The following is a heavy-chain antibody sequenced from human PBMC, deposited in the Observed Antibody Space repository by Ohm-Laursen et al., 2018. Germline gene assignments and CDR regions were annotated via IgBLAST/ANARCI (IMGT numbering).Heavy chain of an antibody. CDR3: ARAIEAAPFDY. D-gene: IGHD6-13*01. CDR2: ISGSGGST. Sequence: SLRLFCAASGFTFSSYAMSWVRQAPGKGLEWVSAISGSGGSTYYADSVKGRFTISRDNSKNTLYLQMNSLRAEDTAVYYCARAIEAAPFDYWGQGTLVTVSS. CDR1: GFTFSSYA. V-gene: IGHV3-23*01. J-gene: IGHJ4*02.